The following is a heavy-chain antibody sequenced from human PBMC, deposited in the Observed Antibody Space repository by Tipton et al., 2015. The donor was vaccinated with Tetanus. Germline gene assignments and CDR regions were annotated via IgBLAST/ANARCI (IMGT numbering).Heavy chain of an antibody. V-gene: IGHV3-23*03. CDR3: ARGMAEASNCGGDCYSDY. CDR2: IYSGSTRT. CDR1: GFTFSNYA. D-gene: IGHD2-21*02. J-gene: IGHJ4*02. Sequence: SLRLSCAASGFTFSNYAMSWVRQAPGKGLEWVSVIYSGSTRTFYVDSMGGRFTVSRDDSKNSLYLQMISLRAEDTAVYSCARGMAEASNCGGDCYSDYWGQGTLVTVSS.